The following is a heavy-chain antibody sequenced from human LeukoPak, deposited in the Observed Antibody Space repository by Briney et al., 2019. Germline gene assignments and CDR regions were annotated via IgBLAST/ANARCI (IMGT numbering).Heavy chain of an antibody. Sequence: SETLSLTCTVSGGSISSSSYYWGWIRQPPGKGLEWIGSIYYSGSTYYNPSLKGRVTISVDTSKNQFSLKLSSVTAADTAVYYCARLMVRGELVDYWGQGTLVTVSS. CDR1: GGSISSSSYY. CDR3: ARLMVRGELVDY. D-gene: IGHD3-10*01. V-gene: IGHV4-39*01. J-gene: IGHJ4*02. CDR2: IYYSGST.